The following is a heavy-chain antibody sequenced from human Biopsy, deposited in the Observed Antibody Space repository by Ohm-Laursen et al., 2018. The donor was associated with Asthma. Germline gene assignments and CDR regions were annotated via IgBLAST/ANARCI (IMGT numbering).Heavy chain of an antibody. V-gene: IGHV1-3*01. CDR1: GYTFIHFA. D-gene: IGHD4-17*01. Sequence: GASVKVSCKVSGYTFIHFAIHWVRQAPGQRLEWMGWINAGNGNTKYSQKFQGRVTITADESTSTAYMELTSLRTEDTAVYYCARGGYYGDRRQHNGLDVWGQGTTVTVSS. J-gene: IGHJ6*02. CDR3: ARGGYYGDRRQHNGLDV. CDR2: INAGNGNT.